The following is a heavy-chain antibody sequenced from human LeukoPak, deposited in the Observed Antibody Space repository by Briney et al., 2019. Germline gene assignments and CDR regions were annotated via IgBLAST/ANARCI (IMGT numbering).Heavy chain of an antibody. CDR1: GYTFTSYD. CDR2: MNPNSGNT. CDR3: ARVRDYSYYMDV. J-gene: IGHJ6*03. Sequence: ASVKVSCKASGYTFTSYDINWVRQATGQGLEWMGWMNPNSGNTGYAQKFQGRVTMTRNTSISTAYMELSSLRSEDTAVYYCARVRDYSYYMDVWGKGTTVTVSS. V-gene: IGHV1-8*01.